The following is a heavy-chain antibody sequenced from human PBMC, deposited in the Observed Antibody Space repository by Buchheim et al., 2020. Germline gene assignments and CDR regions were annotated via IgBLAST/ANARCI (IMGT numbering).Heavy chain of an antibody. CDR3: AKALHYYYYYGVDV. J-gene: IGHJ6*02. D-gene: IGHD2-21*01. CDR2: ISGGVSNT. Sequence: EVQVMESGGGLIQPGGSLRLSCTASGFTFGSYAMNWVRQAPGKGLEWVSAISGGVSNTYYADSVRGRFTISRANSKNTLYLRMSTLRAEDTAVYYCAKALHYYYYYGVDVWGQGTT. CDR1: GFTFGSYA. V-gene: IGHV3-23*01.